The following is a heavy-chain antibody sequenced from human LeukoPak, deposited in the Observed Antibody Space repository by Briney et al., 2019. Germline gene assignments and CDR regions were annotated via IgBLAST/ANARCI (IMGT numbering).Heavy chain of an antibody. CDR1: GFTFSSYE. CDR2: ISSSGSTI. Sequence: GGSLRLSCAAPGFTFSSYEMNWVRQAPGKGLEWVSYISSSGSTIYYADSVKGRFTISRDNAKNTLYLQMNSLRAEDTAVYYCARGAWLRANPLIDYWGQGTLVTVSS. J-gene: IGHJ4*02. CDR3: ARGAWLRANPLIDY. D-gene: IGHD5-12*01. V-gene: IGHV3-48*03.